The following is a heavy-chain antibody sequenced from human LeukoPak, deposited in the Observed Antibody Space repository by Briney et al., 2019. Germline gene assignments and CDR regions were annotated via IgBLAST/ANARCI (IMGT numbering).Heavy chain of an antibody. Sequence: GGSLRLSCAASGFTFSSYEMNWVRQAPGKGLECISYIGSSGSTIYSADSVKGRFTISRDNAKNSLYLQMNSLRAEDTAVYYCARVYSYGCFDFWGQGTLVTVSS. D-gene: IGHD5-18*01. V-gene: IGHV3-48*03. CDR3: ARVYSYGCFDF. CDR2: IGSSGSTI. J-gene: IGHJ4*02. CDR1: GFTFSSYE.